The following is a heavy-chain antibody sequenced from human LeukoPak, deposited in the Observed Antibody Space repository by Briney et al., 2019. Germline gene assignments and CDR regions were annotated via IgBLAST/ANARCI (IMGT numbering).Heavy chain of an antibody. J-gene: IGHJ4*02. CDR1: GFTFSSYS. CDR3: ATDRGWRTSGYYLYYFEY. V-gene: IGHV3-7*01. Sequence: GGSLRLSCAASGFTFSSYSMNWVRQAPGKGLEWVASIKHDGSEKYYVDSVRGRFTISRDNTKNLLYLQMSSLRAEDTAVYYCATDRGWRTSGYYLYYFEYWGQGTLVTFSS. CDR2: IKHDGSEK. D-gene: IGHD3-3*01.